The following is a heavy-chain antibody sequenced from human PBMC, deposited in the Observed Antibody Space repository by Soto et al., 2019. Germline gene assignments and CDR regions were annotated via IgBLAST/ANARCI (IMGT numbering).Heavy chain of an antibody. CDR1: GYTFTNYA. Sequence: ASVKVSCKASGYTFTNYAMHWVRQAPGQRLERMGWINSGNGNTKYSQKFQGRVTITRDTSASTAYMELSSLRSEDTAVYYCTRVSGYYLPDYSGQGTLVTVSS. J-gene: IGHJ4*02. CDR3: TRVSGYYLPDY. D-gene: IGHD5-12*01. CDR2: INSGNGNT. V-gene: IGHV1-3*01.